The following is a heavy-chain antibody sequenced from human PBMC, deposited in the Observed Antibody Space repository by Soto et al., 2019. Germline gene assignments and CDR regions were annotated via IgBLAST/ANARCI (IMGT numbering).Heavy chain of an antibody. D-gene: IGHD5-12*01. J-gene: IGHJ5*02. CDR2: IIPIFGTA. V-gene: IGHV1-69*05. CDR3: ARAHSGYDRAFDP. CDR1: GGTFSSYA. Sequence: SVKVSCKASGGTFSSYAISWVRQAPGQGLEWMGGIIPIFGTANYAQKFQGRVTMTRNTSISTAYMELSSLRSEDTAVYYCARAHSGYDRAFDPWGQGTLVTVS.